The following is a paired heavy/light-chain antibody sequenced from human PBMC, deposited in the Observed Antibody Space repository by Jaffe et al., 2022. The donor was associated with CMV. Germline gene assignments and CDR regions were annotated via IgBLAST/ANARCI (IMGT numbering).Light chain of an antibody. V-gene: IGKV1-8*01. CDR2: ATS. Sequence: AIQITQSPSSLSASTGDRVTITCRASQGISSYLAWYQQKPGQAPKLLIYATSTLQSGVPSRFSGSGSGTDFTLTITCLQSEDFATYYCQQYYSSPFTFGPGTKVDIK. CDR1: QGISSY. J-gene: IGKJ3*01. CDR3: QQYYSSPFT.
Heavy chain of an antibody. V-gene: IGHV3-48*02. D-gene: IGHD6-19*01. CDR1: GFSFSSYG. CDR2: ISSSSTSI. J-gene: IGHJ3*01. Sequence: EVQLMESGGGLVQPGGSLRLSCATSGFSFSSYGMNWVRQAPGKGPEWVSYISSSSTSIYYADSVQGRFTISRDNGENSLYLQMNSLRDEDTALYYCARDQGAYSSSRGIDVWGQGTKVTVSS. CDR3: ARDQGAYSSSRGIDV.